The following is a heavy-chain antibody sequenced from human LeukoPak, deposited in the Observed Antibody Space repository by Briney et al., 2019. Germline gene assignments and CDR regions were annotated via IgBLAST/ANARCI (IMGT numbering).Heavy chain of an antibody. CDR2: ISAYNGNT. Sequence: ASVKVSCKASGYTFTNYAMNWVRQAPGQGLERMGWISAYNGNTELAQKFQGRVTLATDASTSKAYVELRRLTSDDTAVYFCARGGSRSRRGDDAFDIWGQGTMVTVSS. CDR1: GYTFTNYA. V-gene: IGHV1-18*01. CDR3: ARGGSRSRRGDDAFDI. J-gene: IGHJ3*02. D-gene: IGHD3-10*01.